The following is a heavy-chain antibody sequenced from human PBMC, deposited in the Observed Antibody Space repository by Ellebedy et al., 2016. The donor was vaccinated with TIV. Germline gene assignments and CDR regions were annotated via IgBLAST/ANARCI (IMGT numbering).Heavy chain of an antibody. CDR1: GFSFETYG. CDR3: AKDSGKRNSWDNDH. CDR2: ISYDGRNT. V-gene: IGHV3-30*18. Sequence: GESLKISCGGSGFSFETYGMHSVRQIPGKGLEWVAAISYDGRNTYYADSVNGRFTISRDNSRNTVYLQLNSLRVEDKAVYYCAKDSGKRNSWDNDHWGQGTLVTVSS. D-gene: IGHD6-13*01. J-gene: IGHJ4*02.